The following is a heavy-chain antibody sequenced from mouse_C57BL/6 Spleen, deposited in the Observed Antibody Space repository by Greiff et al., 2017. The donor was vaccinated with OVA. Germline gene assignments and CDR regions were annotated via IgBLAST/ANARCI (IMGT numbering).Heavy chain of an antibody. CDR2: INPSTGGT. V-gene: IGHV1-42*01. D-gene: IGHD2-10*01. J-gene: IGHJ3*01. CDR3: ARGAYYGNSWFAY. Sequence: VQLKESGPELVKPGASVKISCKASGYSFTGYYMNWVKQSPEKSLEWIGEINPSTGGTTYNQKFKAKATLTVDKSSSTAYMQLKRLTSEDSAVYYCARGAYYGNSWFAYWGQGTLVTVSA. CDR1: GYSFTGYY.